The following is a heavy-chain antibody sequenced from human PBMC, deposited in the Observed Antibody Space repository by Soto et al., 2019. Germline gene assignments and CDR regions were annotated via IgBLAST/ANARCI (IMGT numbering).Heavy chain of an antibody. CDR1: GYTFTSYG. V-gene: IGHV1-18*01. J-gene: IGHJ5*02. D-gene: IGHD6-6*01. CDR2: ISAYNGNT. Sequence: VASVKVSCKASGYTFTSYGISWVRQAPGQGLEWMGWISAYNGNTNYAQKLQGRVTMTTDTSTSTAYMELRSLRSDDTAVYYCASQQYSSSSEWFDPWGQGTLVTVSS. CDR3: ASQQYSSSSEWFDP.